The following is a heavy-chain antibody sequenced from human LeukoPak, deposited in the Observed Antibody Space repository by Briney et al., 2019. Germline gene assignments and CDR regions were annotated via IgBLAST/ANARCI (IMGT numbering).Heavy chain of an antibody. Sequence: ASVKVSCKASGYTFTGYYIHWVRQAPGQGLEWMGRINPNSGGTNYAQKFQGRVTMTRDTSISTAYMELSRLRSDDTAVYYCARVVMITFGEVIVFDYWGQGTLVTVSS. CDR1: GYTFTGYY. J-gene: IGHJ4*02. V-gene: IGHV1-2*06. D-gene: IGHD3-16*02. CDR2: INPNSGGT. CDR3: ARVVMITFGEVIVFDY.